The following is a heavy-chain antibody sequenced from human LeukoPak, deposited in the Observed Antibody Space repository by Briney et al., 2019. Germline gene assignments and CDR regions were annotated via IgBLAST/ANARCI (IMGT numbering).Heavy chain of an antibody. V-gene: IGHV3-7*01. J-gene: IGHJ4*02. D-gene: IGHD6-19*01. Sequence: GGSLRLSCAASGFTFGRHWMSWVRQAPGKGLEWVAHMNQGGSETTNVDSVKGRFTISRDDAKSLVFLQMNSLRVEDTAVYYCARDGVAGGFDYWGQGILVTVSS. CDR1: GFTFGRHW. CDR3: ARDGVAGGFDY. CDR2: MNQGGSET.